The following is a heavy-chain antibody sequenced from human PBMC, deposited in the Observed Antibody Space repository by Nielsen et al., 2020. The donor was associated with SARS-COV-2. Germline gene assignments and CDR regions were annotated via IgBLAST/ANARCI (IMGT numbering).Heavy chain of an antibody. Sequence: GGSLRLSYAASGFTFDDYAMHWVRQAPGKGLEWVSGISWNSGSIGYADSVKGRFTISRDNAKNSLYLQMNSLRAEDTALYYCAKDMGPVIWYFDLWGRGTLVTVSS. CDR1: GFTFDDYA. J-gene: IGHJ2*01. CDR3: AKDMGPVIWYFDL. D-gene: IGHD3-10*01. V-gene: IGHV3-9*01. CDR2: ISWNSGSI.